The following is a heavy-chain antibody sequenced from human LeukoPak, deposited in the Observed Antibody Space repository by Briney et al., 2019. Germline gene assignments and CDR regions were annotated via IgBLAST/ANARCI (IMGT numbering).Heavy chain of an antibody. CDR1: GFTFSSYG. CDR3: AKAPSYDYSNYYSQI. CDR2: ISYDGSNK. J-gene: IGHJ4*02. V-gene: IGHV3-30*18. Sequence: GGSLRLSCAASGFTFSSYGMHWVRQAPGRGLEWVAVISYDGSNKYYADSVKGRFTISRDNSKNTLYLQMNSLRAEDTAVYYCAKAPSYDYSNYYSQIWGQGTLVTVSS. D-gene: IGHD4-4*01.